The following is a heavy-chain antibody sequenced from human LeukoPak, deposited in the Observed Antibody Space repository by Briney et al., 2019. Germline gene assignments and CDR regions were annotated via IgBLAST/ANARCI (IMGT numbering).Heavy chain of an antibody. J-gene: IGHJ4*02. CDR3: TAGIAVAETDY. Sequence: GGSLTLSCAASGFTFSNAWMSWARRAPEKALEWVGRIKSKTDGGTTDYAAPVKDRFTISRDDSKNTRDLQMKRLKTEDTAVYYCTAGIAVAETDYWGQGTLVTVSS. D-gene: IGHD6-19*01. CDR1: GFTFSNAW. V-gene: IGHV3-15*01. CDR2: IKSKTDGGTT.